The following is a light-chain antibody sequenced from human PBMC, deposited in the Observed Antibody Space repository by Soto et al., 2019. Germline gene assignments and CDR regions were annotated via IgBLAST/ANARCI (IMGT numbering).Light chain of an antibody. J-gene: IGKJ5*01. CDR2: GTS. Sequence: DIVMTQSPVTLSLSPGESATLSCRASQSVTSNLAWYQQKPGQAPRLLIYGTSTRATGIPARFSGSGSGTDFSLTISSLQSEDFAVYYCQQYDNWPFTFGQGTRLEIK. CDR1: QSVTSN. V-gene: IGKV3-15*01. CDR3: QQYDNWPFT.